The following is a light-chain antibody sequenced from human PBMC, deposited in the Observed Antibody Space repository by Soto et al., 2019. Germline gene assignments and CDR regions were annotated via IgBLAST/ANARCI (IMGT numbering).Light chain of an antibody. J-gene: IGKJ3*01. V-gene: IGKV1-9*01. CDR3: QQLKS. Sequence: IQLTQSPSSLSASVGDRVTSTCRASQGISSYLAWYQQKPGKAPKLLIYAASTLQSGVPSRFSGSGSGTDFTLTISSLQPEDFATYYCQQLKSFGPGTKVDIK. CDR2: AAS. CDR1: QGISSY.